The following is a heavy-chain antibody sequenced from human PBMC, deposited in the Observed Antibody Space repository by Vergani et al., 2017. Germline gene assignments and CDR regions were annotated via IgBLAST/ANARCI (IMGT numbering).Heavy chain of an antibody. Sequence: QLQLQESGPGLVKPSETLSLTCTVSGGSISSSSYYWGWIRQPPGTGLEWIGSIYYSGSTYYNPSLKSRVPISVDTSKNQFSLNLSSVTAADTAVYYCARPLSTLRFLEWSNDAFDIWGQGTMVTVSS. J-gene: IGHJ3*02. CDR1: GGSISSSSYY. CDR2: IYYSGST. V-gene: IGHV4-39*01. D-gene: IGHD3-3*01. CDR3: ARPLSTLRFLEWSNDAFDI.